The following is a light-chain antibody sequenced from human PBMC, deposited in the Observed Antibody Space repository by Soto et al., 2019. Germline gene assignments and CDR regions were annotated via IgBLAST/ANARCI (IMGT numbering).Light chain of an antibody. CDR1: QSVSNNY. Sequence: LSPSPGTLSLYPGERATLSCRASQSVSNNYLAWYQQKPGQAPRLLIYGASNRATGIPDRFSGSGSGTDFTLTISRLEPEDFAVYYCQQYGSSGTFGQGTKVDI. CDR3: QQYGSSGT. J-gene: IGKJ1*01. CDR2: GAS. V-gene: IGKV3-20*01.